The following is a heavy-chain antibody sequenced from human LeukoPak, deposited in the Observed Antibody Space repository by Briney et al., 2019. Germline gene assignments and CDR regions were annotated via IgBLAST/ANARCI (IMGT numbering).Heavy chain of an antibody. CDR3: AHRTDLYSSSWYWGY. J-gene: IGHJ4*02. Sequence: SGPTLVKPTQTLTLTFTFSGFSLTTSGVGVGWIRQPPGKALEWLALIYWDDDKRYSPSLKSRLTITKDTSKNQVVLTMTNMDPVDTATYYCAHRTDLYSSSWYWGYWGQGTLVTVSS. CDR1: GFSLTTSGVG. D-gene: IGHD6-13*01. V-gene: IGHV2-5*02. CDR2: IYWDDDK.